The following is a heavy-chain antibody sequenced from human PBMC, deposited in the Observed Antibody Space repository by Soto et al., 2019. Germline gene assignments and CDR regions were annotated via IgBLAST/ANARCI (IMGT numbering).Heavy chain of an antibody. D-gene: IGHD6-19*01. Sequence: PSETLSLTCTVSGGSISRGPYSWGWIRQTPGEGLEWIGTFRYSDNTHYNPSLKSRVTISVDKSKNQFSLKLSSVTAADTAVYYCARARFPVAGPFDYWGQGTLVTVSS. J-gene: IGHJ4*02. CDR1: GGSISRGPYS. CDR3: ARARFPVAGPFDY. CDR2: FRYSDNT. V-gene: IGHV4-39*07.